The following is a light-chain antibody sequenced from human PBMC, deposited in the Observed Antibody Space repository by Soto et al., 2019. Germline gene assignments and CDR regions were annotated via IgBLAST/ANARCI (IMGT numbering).Light chain of an antibody. CDR3: SSHASTSPYV. CDR1: SSDVGGYNY. CDR2: EVS. V-gene: IGLV2-14*01. J-gene: IGLJ1*01. Sequence: QSVLTQPASVSGSPGRSITISCTGTSSDVGGYNYVSWYQQHPGKAPKLMIYEVSNRPSGVSNRFSGSKSGNTASLTISGLQAEDEADYYCSSHASTSPYVFGTGTKVTVL.